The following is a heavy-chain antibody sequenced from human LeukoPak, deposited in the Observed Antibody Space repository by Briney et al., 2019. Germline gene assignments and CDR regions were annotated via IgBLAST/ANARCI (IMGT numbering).Heavy chain of an antibody. D-gene: IGHD1-26*01. J-gene: IGHJ3*02. CDR1: GGSISSGGYS. CDR2: IYYSGST. CDR3: ARDLSAKKWELPDRSRAFDI. Sequence: PSETLSLTCAVSGGSISSGGYSWSWIRQPPGKGLEWIGYIYYSGSTNYNPSLKSRVTISVDTSKNQFSLKLSSVTAADTAVYYCARDLSAKKWELPDRSRAFDIWGQGTMVTVSS. V-gene: IGHV4-61*08.